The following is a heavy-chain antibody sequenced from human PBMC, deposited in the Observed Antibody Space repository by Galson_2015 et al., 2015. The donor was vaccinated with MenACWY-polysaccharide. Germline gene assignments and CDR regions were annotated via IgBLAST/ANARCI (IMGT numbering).Heavy chain of an antibody. J-gene: IGHJ4*02. V-gene: IGHV3-7*03. Sequence: SLRLSCAASGFMFSSHWMSWVRQSPGKGLQWVANIKKDGSEKYYVDSVKGRFTISRDNAKNSLYLQMNSLRVEDTAVYYCAGLDTAMVAPVGFWGQGTLVTVSS. CDR1: GFMFSSHW. CDR2: IKKDGSEK. CDR3: AGLDTAMVAPVGF. D-gene: IGHD5-18*01.